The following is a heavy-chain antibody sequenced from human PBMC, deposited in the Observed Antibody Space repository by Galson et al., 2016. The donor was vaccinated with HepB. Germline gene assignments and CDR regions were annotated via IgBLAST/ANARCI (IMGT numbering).Heavy chain of an antibody. CDR3: ARDLRYFDWRIFGGVTRTFDY. D-gene: IGHD3-9*01. J-gene: IGHJ4*02. CDR2: ISSSSRYI. Sequence: SLRLSCAASGFTFSSHGMNWVRQAPGKGLEWVSSISSSSRYIYYADSVKGRFTISRDNAKNSLFLQMNSLRAEDTAVYYCARDLRYFDWRIFGGVTRTFDYWGQGTLVTVSS. CDR1: GFTFSSHG. V-gene: IGHV3-21*01.